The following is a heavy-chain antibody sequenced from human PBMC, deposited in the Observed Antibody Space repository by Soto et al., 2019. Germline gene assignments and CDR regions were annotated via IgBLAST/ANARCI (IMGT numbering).Heavy chain of an antibody. J-gene: IGHJ4*02. CDR3: ARNYYDSSGYVFDY. V-gene: IGHV1-2*04. Sequence: ASVKVSCKASGYTFTGYYMHWVRQAPGQGLEWMGWINPNSGGTNYAQKFQGWVTMTRDTSISTAYMELSRLRSDDTAVYYCARNYYDSSGYVFDYWGQGTLVTVS. D-gene: IGHD3-22*01. CDR1: GYTFTGYY. CDR2: INPNSGGT.